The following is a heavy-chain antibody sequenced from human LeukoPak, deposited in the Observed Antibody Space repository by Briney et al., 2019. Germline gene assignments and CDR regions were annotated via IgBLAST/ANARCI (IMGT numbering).Heavy chain of an antibody. CDR1: GDSISSSSYY. Sequence: PSETLSLTCTVSGDSISSSSYYWGWLRQPPGKGLEWIGTIHSGGNTYYNPSLKSRVTISVDTSKNQFSLKLSSVTAADTAVYYCARDSSSAATHWGQGTLVTVSS. V-gene: IGHV4-39*07. CDR3: ARDSSSAATH. J-gene: IGHJ4*02. D-gene: IGHD6-6*01. CDR2: IHSGGNT.